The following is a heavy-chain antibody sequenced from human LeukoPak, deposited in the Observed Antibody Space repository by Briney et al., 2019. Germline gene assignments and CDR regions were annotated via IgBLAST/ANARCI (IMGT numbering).Heavy chain of an antibody. CDR2: VSPSGST. V-gene: IGHV4-61*02. Sequence: SETLSLTCTVSGDSISSGDYYWSWIRQPAGKGLEWNGRVSPSGSTSCNPSLKSRVTISVDTSKNQFSLKLASVTAADTAVYFCARGSVRLGYWGRGLLVTVSS. D-gene: IGHD4-17*01. CDR1: GDSISSGDYY. J-gene: IGHJ4*02. CDR3: ARGSVRLGY.